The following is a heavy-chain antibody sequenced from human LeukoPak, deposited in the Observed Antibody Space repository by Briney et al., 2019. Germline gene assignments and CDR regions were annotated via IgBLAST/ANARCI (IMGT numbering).Heavy chain of an antibody. Sequence: GGSLRLSCPAAGFTFSSYIMSWVRPAPGKGLGWVSSISSSSSYIYYADSVKGRFTISRDNAKNSLYLQMNSLRAEDTAVYYCARGFVETATGDDAFDIWGQGTMVTVSS. D-gene: IGHD5-24*01. V-gene: IGHV3-21*01. CDR3: ARGFVETATGDDAFDI. J-gene: IGHJ3*02. CDR2: ISSSSSYI. CDR1: GFTFSSYI.